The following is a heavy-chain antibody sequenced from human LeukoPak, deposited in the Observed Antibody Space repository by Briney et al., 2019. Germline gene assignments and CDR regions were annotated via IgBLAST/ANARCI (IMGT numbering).Heavy chain of an antibody. CDR3: ARVRDNYGMDV. J-gene: IGHJ6*02. CDR2: INPNSGKT. Sequence: ASVKVSCKASGYTFTGHYIHWVRQAPRQGLEWMGWINPNSGKTNYPQKFQGRVTMTRDTSISSAYMELSRLRSDDTAVYYCARVRDNYGMDVWGQGTTVIVSS. D-gene: IGHD5-24*01. V-gene: IGHV1-2*02. CDR1: GYTFTGHY.